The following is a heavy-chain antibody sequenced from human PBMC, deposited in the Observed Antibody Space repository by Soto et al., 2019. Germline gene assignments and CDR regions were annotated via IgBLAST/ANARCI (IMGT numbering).Heavy chain of an antibody. Sequence: SETLSLTCTVSGGSISSGDYYWSWIRQPPGKGLEWIGYIYYSGSTYYNPSLKSRVTISVDTSKNQFSLKLSSVTAADTAVYYCARQSSYYDSSGYPYYYYGMDVWGQGTTVTVSS. CDR1: GGSISSGDYY. V-gene: IGHV4-30-4*01. CDR3: ARQSSYYDSSGYPYYYYGMDV. D-gene: IGHD3-22*01. J-gene: IGHJ6*02. CDR2: IYYSGST.